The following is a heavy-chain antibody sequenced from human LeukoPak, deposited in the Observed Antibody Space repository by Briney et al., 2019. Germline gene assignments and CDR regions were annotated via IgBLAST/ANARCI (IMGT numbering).Heavy chain of an antibody. CDR1: GGSISSSNW. J-gene: IGHJ6*02. CDR2: IYHSGST. D-gene: IGHD3-22*01. V-gene: IGHV4-4*02. Sequence: SGTLSLTCAVSGGSISSSNWWSWVRQPPGEGLEWIGEIYHSGSTNYNPSLKSRVTISVDKSKNQFSLKLSSVTAADTAVYYCARGYYDSSGYHYYYYYYGMDVWGQGTTVTVSS. CDR3: ARGYYDSSGYHYYYYYYGMDV.